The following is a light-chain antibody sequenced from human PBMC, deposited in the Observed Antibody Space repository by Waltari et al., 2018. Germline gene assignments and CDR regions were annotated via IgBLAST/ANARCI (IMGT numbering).Light chain of an antibody. CDR2: GAL. CDR1: QSVSSN. Sequence: EIVMTQSPATLSVSPGERATLSCRASQSVSSNLAWYQQKRGQSPRLLIYGALTRATGIPARFSGSGSGTEFTRTISSMQSEDFAVYYCQQYNNWPAGTFGQGTKVEI. CDR3: QQYNNWPAGT. J-gene: IGKJ1*01. V-gene: IGKV3-15*01.